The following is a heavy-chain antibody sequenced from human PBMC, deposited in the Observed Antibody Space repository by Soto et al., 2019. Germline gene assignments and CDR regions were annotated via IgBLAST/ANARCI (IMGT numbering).Heavy chain of an antibody. CDR2: ISGSGGTT. CDR3: AKSWYSELRNYFDY. CDR1: GFTFSSYV. J-gene: IGHJ4*02. Sequence: GGSLTLSCAASGFTFSSYVMSWARQAPGRGLEGVSDISGSGGTTYYVDSVKGRFTISRDNSKNMLYLQMNSLRAEDTAVYYCAKSWYSELRNYFDYWGQGT. V-gene: IGHV3-23*01. D-gene: IGHD1-26*01.